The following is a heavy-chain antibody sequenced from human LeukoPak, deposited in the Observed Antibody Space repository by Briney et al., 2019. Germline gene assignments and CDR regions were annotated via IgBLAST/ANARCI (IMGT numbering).Heavy chain of an antibody. CDR3: ARDRPYGGLNGFDY. V-gene: IGHV3-53*01. CDR1: GFSVNNDY. Sequence: GGSLRLSCLASGFSVNNDYMSWVRQAPGKGLEWVSVLHTDYNTYYADSVKGRFTISRDNSKNTLYLQMNSLRVEDTDVYYCARDRPYGGLNGFDYWGQGTLVTVSS. D-gene: IGHD4/OR15-4a*01. CDR2: LHTDYNT. J-gene: IGHJ4*02.